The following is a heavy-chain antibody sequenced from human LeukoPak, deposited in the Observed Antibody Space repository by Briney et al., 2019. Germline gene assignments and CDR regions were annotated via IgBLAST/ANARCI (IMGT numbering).Heavy chain of an antibody. CDR3: ARGRSTGYPYYFEY. CDR1: VYTFTSYD. D-gene: IGHD5-12*01. V-gene: IGHV1-8*03. CDR2: MNPNSGST. Sequence: GASVTVSFKASVYTFTSYDINWVRQATGQGREWMGWMNPNSGSTGYAQKFQGRVTITRNTSISTAYMELSGLRSEDTAVYYCARGRSTGYPYYFEYWGQGTLVTVSS. J-gene: IGHJ4*02.